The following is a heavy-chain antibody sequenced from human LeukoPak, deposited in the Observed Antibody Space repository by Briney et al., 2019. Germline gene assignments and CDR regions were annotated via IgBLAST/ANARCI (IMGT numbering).Heavy chain of an antibody. CDR3: ATVAAYFSSGWYYFDY. J-gene: IGHJ4*02. Sequence: SVKVSCKVSGYTLTELSMHWVRQAPRKGLEWMGGFDPEDGETIYAQKFQGRVTMTEDTSTDTAYMELSSLRSEDTAVYYCATVAAYFSSGWYYFDYWGQGTLVTVSS. CDR2: FDPEDGET. D-gene: IGHD6-19*01. V-gene: IGHV1-24*01. CDR1: GYTLTELS.